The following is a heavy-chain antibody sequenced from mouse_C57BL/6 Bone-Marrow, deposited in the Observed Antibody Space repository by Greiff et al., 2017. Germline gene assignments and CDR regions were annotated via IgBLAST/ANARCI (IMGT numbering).Heavy chain of an antibody. Sequence: QVQLQQPGAELVKPGASVKLSCKASGYTFTSYWMHWVQQRPGRGLEWIGWIDPNSGGTKYNEKFKSKATLTVDKPSSTAYMQLSSLTSEDSAVYDCARESAYYCSSSHWYFDVWGTGTTVTVSS. D-gene: IGHD1-1*01. J-gene: IGHJ1*03. CDR3: ARESAYYCSSSHWYFDV. CDR2: IDPNSGGT. CDR1: GYTFTSYW. V-gene: IGHV1-72*01.